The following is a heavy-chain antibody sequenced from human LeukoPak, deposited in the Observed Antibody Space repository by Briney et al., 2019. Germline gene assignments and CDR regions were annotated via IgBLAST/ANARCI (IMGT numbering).Heavy chain of an antibody. CDR3: ARGPYDFWSGYKGTAYFDY. D-gene: IGHD3-3*01. CDR2: INSDGSST. CDR1: GFTFSSYW. V-gene: IGHV3-74*01. Sequence: GGSLRLSCAASGFTFSSYWMHWVRQAPGKGLVWVSRINSDGSSTSSADSVKGRFTISRDNAKNTLYLQMNSLRAEDTAVYYCARGPYDFWSGYKGTAYFDYWGQGTLVTVSS. J-gene: IGHJ4*02.